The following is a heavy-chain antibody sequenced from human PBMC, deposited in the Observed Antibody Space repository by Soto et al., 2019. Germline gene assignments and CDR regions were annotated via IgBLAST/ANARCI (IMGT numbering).Heavy chain of an antibody. D-gene: IGHD2-15*01. V-gene: IGHV3-23*01. J-gene: IGHJ4*02. CDR3: AKVKGGGYSSGGSCYGDY. CDR2: ISGSGGST. CDR1: GFTFSSYA. Sequence: GWCLRVSCAAPGFTFSSYAMSWVRKAPGTGLEWVSAISGSGGSTYYADCVKGRFTISRDNSKNTRYLQMNSLRAEDTAVYYCAKVKGGGYSSGGSCYGDYWGQGTLVTVS.